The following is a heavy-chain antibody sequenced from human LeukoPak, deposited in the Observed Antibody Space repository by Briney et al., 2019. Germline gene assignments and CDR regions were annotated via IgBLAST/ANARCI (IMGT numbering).Heavy chain of an antibody. Sequence: PGGSLRLSCAASGFTVSSNYMSWVRQAPGKGLEWVANIKQDGSEKYYVDSVKGRFTISRDNAKNSLYLQMNSLRAEDTAVYYCARDGWFGELLPFDYWGQGTLVTVSS. V-gene: IGHV3-7*01. J-gene: IGHJ4*02. CDR1: GFTVSSNY. CDR3: ARDGWFGELLPFDY. CDR2: IKQDGSEK. D-gene: IGHD3-10*01.